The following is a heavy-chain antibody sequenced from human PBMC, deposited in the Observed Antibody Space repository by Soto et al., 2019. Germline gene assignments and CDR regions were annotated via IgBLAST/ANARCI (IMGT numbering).Heavy chain of an antibody. V-gene: IGHV4-34*01. CDR2: INHSGST. CDR1: GGSFIGYY. CDR3: ARRHDFWSGYSRNYYYYGMDV. Sequence: PSETLSLTCAVYGGSFIGYYGSWIRQPPGKGLEWIGEINHSGSTNYNPSLKSRVTISVDTSKNQFSLKLSSVTAADTAVYYCARRHDFWSGYSRNYYYYGMDVWGQGTTVTVSS. J-gene: IGHJ6*02. D-gene: IGHD3-3*01.